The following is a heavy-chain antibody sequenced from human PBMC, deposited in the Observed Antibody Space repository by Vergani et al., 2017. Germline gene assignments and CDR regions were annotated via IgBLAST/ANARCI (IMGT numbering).Heavy chain of an antibody. J-gene: IGHJ4*02. D-gene: IGHD6-6*01. CDR2: INHSGST. CDR1: GGSFSGYY. Sequence: QVQLQQWGAGLLKPSETLSLTCAVYGGSFSGYYWSWIRQPPGKGLEWIGEINHSGSTNYNPSLKSRVTISVDTSKNQFYLKLSSVTAADPAVYYCARYSSSSGASYWGQGTLVTVSS. CDR3: ARYSSSSGASY. V-gene: IGHV4-34*01.